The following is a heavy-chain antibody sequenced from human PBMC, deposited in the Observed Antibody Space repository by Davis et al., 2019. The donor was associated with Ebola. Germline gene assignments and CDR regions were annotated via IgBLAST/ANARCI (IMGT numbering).Heavy chain of an antibody. CDR1: GFAFGDYA. CDR3: AREGKIFGCDY. D-gene: IGHD3-3*01. CDR2: IKTDGSMT. J-gene: IGHJ4*02. Sequence: LSLTCAGSGFAFGDYAMHWVRQSPGKGLVWVSRIKTDGSMTGYGDSVQGRFTISRDNAKNTLYLQMNDLRAEDTAVYYCAREGKIFGCDYWGQGALVTVSS. V-gene: IGHV3-74*01.